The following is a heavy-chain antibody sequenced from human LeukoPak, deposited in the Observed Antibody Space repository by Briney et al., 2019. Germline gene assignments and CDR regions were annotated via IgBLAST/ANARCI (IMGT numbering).Heavy chain of an antibody. J-gene: IGHJ3*02. Sequence: PGGSLRLSCAASGFTFSSYAMHWVRQAPGKGLEWVAVISYDGSNKYYADSVKGRFTISRDNSKNTLYLQMNSLRAEDTAVYYCARDQYSSGWYEVGAFDIWGQGTMVTVSS. V-gene: IGHV3-30-3*01. D-gene: IGHD6-19*01. CDR3: ARDQYSSGWYEVGAFDI. CDR1: GFTFSSYA. CDR2: ISYDGSNK.